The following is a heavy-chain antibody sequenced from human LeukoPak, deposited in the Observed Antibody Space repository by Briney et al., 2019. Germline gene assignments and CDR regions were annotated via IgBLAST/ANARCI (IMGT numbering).Heavy chain of an antibody. CDR1: GGTFSSYA. V-gene: IGHV1-69*04. CDR2: IIPILGIA. Sequence: GASVKVSCKASGGTFSSYAISWVRQAPGQGLEWMGRIIPILGIANYAQKFQGRVTTTADKSTSTAYMELSSLRSEDTAVYYCASGMYYYDSSGNTYFDYWGQGTLVTVSS. J-gene: IGHJ4*02. D-gene: IGHD3-22*01. CDR3: ASGMYYYDSSGNTYFDY.